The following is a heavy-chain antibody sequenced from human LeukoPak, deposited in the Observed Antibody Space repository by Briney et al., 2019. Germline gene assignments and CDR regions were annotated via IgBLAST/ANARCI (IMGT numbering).Heavy chain of an antibody. J-gene: IGHJ4*02. V-gene: IGHV1-3*03. CDR2: INAGNGNT. Sequence: ASVKVSCKASGYTFTGYYMHWVRQAPGQRLEWMGWINAGNGNTKYSQEFQGRVTITRDTSASTAYMELSSLRSEDMAVYYCARDMYYGSGSYYNFPDYWGQGTLVTVSS. D-gene: IGHD3-10*01. CDR1: GYTFTGYY. CDR3: ARDMYYGSGSYYNFPDY.